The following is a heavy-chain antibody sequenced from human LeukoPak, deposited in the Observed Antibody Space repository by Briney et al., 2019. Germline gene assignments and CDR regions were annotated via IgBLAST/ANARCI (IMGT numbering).Heavy chain of an antibody. CDR1: GFTFSSYG. CDR2: ISYDGSNK. Sequence: GSLRLSCAASGFTFSSYGMHWVRRAPGKGLEWVAVISYDGSNKYYADSVKGRFTISRDNSKNTLYLQMNSLRAEDTAVYYCAKVGVVVTAFHYFDYWGQGTLVTASS. CDR3: AKVGVVVTAFHYFDY. D-gene: IGHD2-21*02. V-gene: IGHV3-30*18. J-gene: IGHJ4*02.